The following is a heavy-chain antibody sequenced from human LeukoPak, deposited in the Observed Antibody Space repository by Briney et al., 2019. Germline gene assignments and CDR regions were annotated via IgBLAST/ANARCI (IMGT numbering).Heavy chain of an antibody. CDR3: ARVPSYAFDY. Sequence: PGGSLRLSCAASGFTFSSYAMSWVRQAPGKGLEWVSAISGNGGSTYYADSVKGRFTISRDNSKNSLYLQMNSLRAEDTAVYYCARVPSYAFDYWGQGTLVTVSS. CDR2: ISGNGGST. J-gene: IGHJ4*02. CDR1: GFTFSSYA. V-gene: IGHV3-23*01. D-gene: IGHD4-17*01.